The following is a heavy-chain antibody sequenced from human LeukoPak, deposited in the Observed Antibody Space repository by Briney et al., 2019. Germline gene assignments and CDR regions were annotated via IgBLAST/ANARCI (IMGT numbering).Heavy chain of an antibody. CDR3: AKAGAYSWFPVYYMDV. J-gene: IGHJ6*03. Sequence: GGSLRLSCTASGFTFSSYSMNWVRQAPGKGLEWVSVISGSGGSTYYADSVKGRFTISRDNSKNTLYLQMNSLRAEDTAVYYCAKAGAYSWFPVYYMDVWGKGTTVTISS. CDR1: GFTFSSYS. V-gene: IGHV3-23*01. D-gene: IGHD6-13*01. CDR2: ISGSGGST.